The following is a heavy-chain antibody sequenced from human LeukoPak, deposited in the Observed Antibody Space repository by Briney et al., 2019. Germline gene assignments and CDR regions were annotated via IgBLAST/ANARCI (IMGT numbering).Heavy chain of an antibody. D-gene: IGHD3-10*01. CDR3: ARHVVVTMVRGVPNWFDP. Sequence: GRSLRLSCAASGFTFSSYAMHWVRQAPGKGLEWVAVISYDGSNKYYADSVKGRFTISRDNSKNTLYLQMNSLRAEDTAVYYCARHVVVTMVRGVPNWFDPWGQGTLVTVSS. J-gene: IGHJ5*02. CDR2: ISYDGSNK. CDR1: GFTFSSYA. V-gene: IGHV3-30*01.